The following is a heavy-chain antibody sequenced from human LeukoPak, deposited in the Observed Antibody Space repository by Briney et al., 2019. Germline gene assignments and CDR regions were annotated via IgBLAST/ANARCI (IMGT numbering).Heavy chain of an antibody. J-gene: IGHJ4*02. V-gene: IGHV3-30*02. CDR3: AKDRGPYYYGSGSPYYFDY. CDR2: IRYDGSNK. Sequence: GGSLRLSCAASGFTFSSCGMHWVRQAPGKGLEWVAFIRYDGSNKYYADSVKGRFTISRDNSKNTLYLQMNSLRAEDTAVYYCAKDRGPYYYGSGSPYYFDYWGQGTLVTVSS. D-gene: IGHD3-10*01. CDR1: GFTFSSCG.